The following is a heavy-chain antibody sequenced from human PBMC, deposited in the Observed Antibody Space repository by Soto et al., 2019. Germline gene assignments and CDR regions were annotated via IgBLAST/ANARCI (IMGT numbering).Heavy chain of an antibody. D-gene: IGHD3-10*01. V-gene: IGHV4-31*03. Sequence: SETLSLTCTVSGGSVSSGGYYWSWIRQHPGKGLEWIGYIYYSGSTYYNPSLKSRVTISVDTSKNQFSLKLSSVTAADTAVYYCARVDVGDDRGIYYYYGMDVWGQGTTVTVSS. CDR2: IYYSGST. CDR3: ARVDVGDDRGIYYYYGMDV. J-gene: IGHJ6*02. CDR1: GGSVSSGGYY.